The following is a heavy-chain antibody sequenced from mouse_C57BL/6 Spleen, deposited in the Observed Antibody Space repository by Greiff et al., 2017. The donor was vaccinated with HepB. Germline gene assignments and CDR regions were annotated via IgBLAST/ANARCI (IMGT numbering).Heavy chain of an antibody. Sequence: EVQLQQSGAELVRPGSSVKMSCKTSGYTFTSYGINWVKQRPGQGLEWIGYIYIGNGYTEYNEKFKGKATLTSDTSSSTAYIQLSSLTSEDSAIYVCARSYYYGSSYDAMDYWGQGTSVTVSA. V-gene: IGHV1-58*01. CDR3: ARSYYYGSSYDAMDY. J-gene: IGHJ4*01. CDR1: GYTFTSYG. CDR2: IYIGNGYT. D-gene: IGHD1-1*01.